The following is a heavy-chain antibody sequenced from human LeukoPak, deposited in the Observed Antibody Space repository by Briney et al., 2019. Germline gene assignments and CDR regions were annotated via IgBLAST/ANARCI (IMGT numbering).Heavy chain of an antibody. V-gene: IGHV1-3*01. J-gene: IGHJ5*02. Sequence: ASVKVSCKASGYTFTSYGITWVRQAPGQRLEWMGWINGDNGDTKYSQKFQGRVTITRDTSAYTAYMELRSLSSADTAVYFCARAPYDILTGYSLNWFDPWGQGTLVTVSS. CDR1: GYTFTSYG. CDR3: ARAPYDILTGYSLNWFDP. CDR2: INGDNGDT. D-gene: IGHD3-9*01.